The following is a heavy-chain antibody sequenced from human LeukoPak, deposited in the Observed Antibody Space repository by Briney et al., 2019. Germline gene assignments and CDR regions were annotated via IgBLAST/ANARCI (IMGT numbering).Heavy chain of an antibody. CDR1: GFTFSSYG. D-gene: IGHD6-6*01. Sequence: GGSLRLSCAASGFTFSSYGMHWVRQAPGKGLEWVANIKQDGSEKYYVDSVKGRFTISRDNAKNSLYLQMNSLRAEDTAVYYCARDSIAARLWHNWFDPWGQGTLVTVSS. J-gene: IGHJ5*02. CDR3: ARDSIAARLWHNWFDP. V-gene: IGHV3-7*01. CDR2: IKQDGSEK.